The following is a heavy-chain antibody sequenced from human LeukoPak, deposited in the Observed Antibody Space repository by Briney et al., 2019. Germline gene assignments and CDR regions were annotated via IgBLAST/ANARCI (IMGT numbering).Heavy chain of an antibody. Sequence: GGSLRLSCAASGSSFTTFDMSWVRQAPGKGLEWISGISSIGASTYYADSVKGRFTVSRDKSKNTLYLQMNSLRVEDTALYYCAKRYSGYVFGFDIWGQGAVVTVSS. V-gene: IGHV3-23*01. CDR2: ISSIGAST. CDR1: GSSFTTFD. CDR3: AKRYSGYVFGFDI. D-gene: IGHD5-12*01. J-gene: IGHJ3*02.